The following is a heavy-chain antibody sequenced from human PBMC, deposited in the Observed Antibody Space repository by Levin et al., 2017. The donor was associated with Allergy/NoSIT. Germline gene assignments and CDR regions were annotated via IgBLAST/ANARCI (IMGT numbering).Heavy chain of an antibody. D-gene: IGHD3-22*01. CDR2: IDWDDAK. V-gene: IGHV2-70*13. CDR1: GFSLTSRGTC. CDR3: ARMAYYDSSGYYIGRGWFDP. Sequence: SGPTLVKPTQTLTLTCTFSGFSLTSRGTCVSWIRQPPGKALEWLALIDWDDAKYYSTSLKTRLTISRDTSKNQVVLTMTNMDPVDTATYYCARMAYYDSSGYYIGRGWFDPWGQGTLVTVSS. J-gene: IGHJ5*02.